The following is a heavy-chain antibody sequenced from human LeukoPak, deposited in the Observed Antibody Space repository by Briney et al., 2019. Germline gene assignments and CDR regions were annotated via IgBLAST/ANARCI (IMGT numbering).Heavy chain of an antibody. CDR3: ARVWSLGYYTNGVCSGVTDY. Sequence: SETLSLTCTVSGVSISSSSYYWGWIRQPPGKGREWIGNIYYSGSTNYNPSLNSRVTISVDTSKDQFSLKLSSVTAADTAVYYCARVWSLGYYTNGVCSGVTDYWDQGTLVTVSS. J-gene: IGHJ4*02. V-gene: IGHV4-61*05. D-gene: IGHD2-8*01. CDR1: GVSISSSSYY. CDR2: IYYSGST.